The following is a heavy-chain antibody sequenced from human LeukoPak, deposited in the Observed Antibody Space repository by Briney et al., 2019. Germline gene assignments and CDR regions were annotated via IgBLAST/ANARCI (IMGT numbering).Heavy chain of an antibody. CDR2: ISSSSSYI. D-gene: IGHD4-11*01. Sequence: GGSLRLSCAVSGFTFSSYSMNWVRQAPGKGLEWVSSISSSSSYIYYADSVKGRFTISRDNAKNSLYLQMNSLRAEDTAVYYCARDPHDYIGPWGQGTLVTVSS. CDR3: ARDPHDYIGP. CDR1: GFTFSSYS. J-gene: IGHJ5*02. V-gene: IGHV3-21*01.